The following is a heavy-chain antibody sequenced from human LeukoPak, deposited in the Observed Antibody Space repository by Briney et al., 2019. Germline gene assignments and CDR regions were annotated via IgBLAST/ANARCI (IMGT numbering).Heavy chain of an antibody. Sequence: PGGSLRLSCAASGFTSSSYWMSWVRQAPGKGLEWVANIKQDGSEKYYVDSVKGRFTISRDNAKNSLYLQMNSLRAEDTAVYYCARDEVWGQGTLVTVSS. V-gene: IGHV3-7*01. CDR2: IKQDGSEK. CDR3: ARDEV. J-gene: IGHJ4*02. CDR1: GFTSSSYW.